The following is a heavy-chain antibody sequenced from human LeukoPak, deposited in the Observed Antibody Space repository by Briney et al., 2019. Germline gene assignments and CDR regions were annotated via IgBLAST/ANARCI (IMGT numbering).Heavy chain of an antibody. CDR3: ARSGPTVLWSKYFDY. D-gene: IGHD3-10*01. CDR2: LYTAGVT. V-gene: IGHV3-66*01. J-gene: IGHJ4*02. Sequence: PGGSLRLSCAASGVTVNTFYMSWVRQAPGKGLEWVSVLYTAGVTYYAASVQGRFTISRDTSKNTLFLPMDDLRADDTATYYCARSGPTVLWSKYFDYWGQGALVTVSS. CDR1: GVTVNTFY.